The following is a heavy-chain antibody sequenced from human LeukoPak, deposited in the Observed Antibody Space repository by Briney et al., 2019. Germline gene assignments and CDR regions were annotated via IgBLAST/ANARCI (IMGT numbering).Heavy chain of an antibody. CDR1: GFPFSRYW. CDR2: IKEDGSDK. J-gene: IGHJ4*02. Sequence: PGGSLRLSCAASGFPFSRYWMSWVRQAPGKGLEWVANIKEDGSDKYYVDSVKGRFTISRDNAKNSLYLQVNSLRAEDTAVYYCARDYAMMVDYWGQGTLVTNSS. CDR3: ARDYAMMVDY. D-gene: IGHD3-22*01. V-gene: IGHV3-7*01.